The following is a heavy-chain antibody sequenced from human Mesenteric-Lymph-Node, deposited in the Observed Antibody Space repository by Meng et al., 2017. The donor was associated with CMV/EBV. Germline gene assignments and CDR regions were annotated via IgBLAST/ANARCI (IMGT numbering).Heavy chain of an antibody. D-gene: IGHD6-6*01. CDR2: ISWNSGST. J-gene: IGHJ4*02. V-gene: IGHV3-9*01. Sequence: SLKISCAASGFTFDDYAMHWVRQPPGKGLEWVSGISWNSGSTGYADSVRGRFSISRDNAKKSLYLQMNSLRPEDTALYYCAKGATPQLAPIDFWGQGTLVTVSS. CDR1: GFTFDDYA. CDR3: AKGATPQLAPIDF.